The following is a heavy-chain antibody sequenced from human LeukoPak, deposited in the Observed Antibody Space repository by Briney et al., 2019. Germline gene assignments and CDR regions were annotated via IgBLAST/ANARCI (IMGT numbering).Heavy chain of an antibody. D-gene: IGHD6-19*01. V-gene: IGHV3-74*01. CDR2: INTDGTVT. CDR1: GFTFSKYW. J-gene: IGHJ4*02. CDR3: ATKQWLAPPPDS. Sequence: GESLRLSCAASGFTFSKYWMLWVRHAPGKGLESVSRINTDGTVTTYADSVKGRFTVSRDNADNTMFLQMNSVRDEDTAVYYCATKQWLAPPPDSWGQGTPVTVSS.